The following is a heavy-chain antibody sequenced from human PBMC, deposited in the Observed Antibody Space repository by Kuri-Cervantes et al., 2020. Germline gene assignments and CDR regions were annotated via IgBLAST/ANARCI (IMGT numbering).Heavy chain of an antibody. D-gene: IGHD3-22*01. V-gene: IGHV4-34*01. CDR1: GGSFSDYY. J-gene: IGHJ3*02. Sequence: SETLSLTCAVFGGSFSDYYWTWLRQPPGKGLEWIGEINHSGSTNYNPSLKSRVTISVDTSKNQFSLKLSSVTAADTAVYYCASNYYDSSGYLIDIWGQGTMVTVSS. CDR2: INHSGST. CDR3: ASNYYDSSGYLIDI.